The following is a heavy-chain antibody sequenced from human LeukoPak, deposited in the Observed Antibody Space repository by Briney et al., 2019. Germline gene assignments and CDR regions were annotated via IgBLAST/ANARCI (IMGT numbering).Heavy chain of an antibody. V-gene: IGHV3-73*01. CDR3: TGQRELGDYPN. Sequence: PSGGSLRLSCAASGFTFSGSTMHWVRQASGTGLEWVGRIRSKANNYATAYAASVKGRFTISRDDSKSTTYLQMDSLKTEDTAVYYCTGQRELGDYPNWGQGTLVTVSS. CDR1: GFTFSGST. D-gene: IGHD4-17*01. J-gene: IGHJ4*02. CDR2: IRSKANNYAT.